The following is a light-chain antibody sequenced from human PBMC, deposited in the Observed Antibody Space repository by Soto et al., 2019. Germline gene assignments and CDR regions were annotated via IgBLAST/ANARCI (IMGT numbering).Light chain of an antibody. CDR3: MQSTQLPPT. CDR2: EVS. Sequence: DVVMTQTPLSLSVAPVQPASISFKSSQILLHITGETFLLWYLQKPGQSPQLLIYEVSTRVSGVPDRFSGSGSGTDFTLEISRVETDDVGIYYCMQSTQLPPTFGQGTRLEIK. J-gene: IGKJ5*01. CDR1: QILLHITGETF. V-gene: IGKV2D-29*02.